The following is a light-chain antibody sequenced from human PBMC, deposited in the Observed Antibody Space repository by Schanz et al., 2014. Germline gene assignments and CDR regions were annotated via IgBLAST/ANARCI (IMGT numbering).Light chain of an antibody. Sequence: EIVLTQSPGTLSLSLGEGATLSCRASQSVFNNYLAWFQQKPGQAPRLLIFGASSRATGIPARFSGSGSGTEFTLTISSLQSEDFAVYYCQHRFNWPWRFGQGTKLEIK. CDR3: QHRFNWPWR. CDR1: QSVFNNY. CDR2: GAS. J-gene: IGKJ1*01. V-gene: IGKV3D-20*02.